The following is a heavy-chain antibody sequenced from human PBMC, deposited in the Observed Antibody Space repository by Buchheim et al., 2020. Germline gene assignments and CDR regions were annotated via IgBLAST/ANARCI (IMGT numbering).Heavy chain of an antibody. CDR1: GFSLSTSGVG. CDR3: AHRLDDFWSGYYQDNWFDP. Sequence: QITLKESGPTLVKPTQTLTLTCTFSGFSLSTSGVGVGWIRQPPGKALEWLALIYWDDDKRYSPSLQSRLTITKDTSTNQVVLTMTNMDPVDTATYYCAHRLDDFWSGYYQDNWFDPWGQGTL. J-gene: IGHJ5*02. V-gene: IGHV2-5*02. D-gene: IGHD3-3*01. CDR2: IYWDDDK.